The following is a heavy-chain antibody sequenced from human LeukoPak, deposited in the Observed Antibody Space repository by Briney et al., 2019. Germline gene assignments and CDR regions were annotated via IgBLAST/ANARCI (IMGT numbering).Heavy chain of an antibody. J-gene: IGHJ3*02. D-gene: IGHD3-10*01. CDR2: IRGNGATT. Sequence: PGGSLRLSCAASGFTFSSYAMNWVRQAPGKGPEWVSGIRGNGATTYYADSVKGRFTISRDNSKNTLYLQMDSLRAEDSAVYYCAKMEGRKEYYYGSGSYGAFDIWGQGTMVTVSS. CDR3: AKMEGRKEYYYGSGSYGAFDI. CDR1: GFTFSSYA. V-gene: IGHV3-23*01.